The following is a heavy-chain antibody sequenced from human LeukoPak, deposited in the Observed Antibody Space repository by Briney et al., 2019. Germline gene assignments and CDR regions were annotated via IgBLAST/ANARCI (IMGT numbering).Heavy chain of an antibody. Sequence: TGGSLRLSCAASGFTFSSYEMNWVRQAPGKGLEWVSYISSSGSTIYYADSVKGRFTISRDNAKNSLYLQMNSLRAEDTAVYYCAREIRSYYYDILTGYYRGPFDPWGQGTLVTVSS. CDR2: ISSSGSTI. CDR3: AREIRSYYYDILTGYYRGPFDP. CDR1: GFTFSSYE. V-gene: IGHV3-48*03. D-gene: IGHD3-9*01. J-gene: IGHJ5*02.